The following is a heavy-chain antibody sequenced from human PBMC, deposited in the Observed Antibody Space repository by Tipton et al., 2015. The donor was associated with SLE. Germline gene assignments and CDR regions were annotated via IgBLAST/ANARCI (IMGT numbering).Heavy chain of an antibody. CDR2: IYYSGIT. Sequence: TLSLTCTVSGGSVSSGTYYWSWIRQPPGKGLEWIGYIYYSGITSYNPSLKSRVTISVDTSKNQFSLKLSSVTAADTAVYFCARGELYSGASLYYFEYWGQGTLVTVSS. CDR3: ARGELYSGASLYYFEY. CDR1: GGSVSSGTYY. J-gene: IGHJ4*02. D-gene: IGHD1-7*01. V-gene: IGHV4-61*01.